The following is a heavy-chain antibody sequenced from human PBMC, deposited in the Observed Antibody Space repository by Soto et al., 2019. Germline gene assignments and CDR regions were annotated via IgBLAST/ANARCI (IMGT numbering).Heavy chain of an antibody. CDR2: IIPILGIA. Sequence: QVQLVQSGAEVKKPGSSVKVSCKASGGTFSSYTISWVRQAPGQGLEWMGRIIPILGIANYAQKFQGRVTITADKSTSPAYMELSSLRSEDTAVYYCARADCSGGSCYYYYYMDVWGKGTTLTVSS. CDR3: ARADCSGGSCYYYYYMDV. D-gene: IGHD2-15*01. CDR1: GGTFSSYT. J-gene: IGHJ6*03. V-gene: IGHV1-69*02.